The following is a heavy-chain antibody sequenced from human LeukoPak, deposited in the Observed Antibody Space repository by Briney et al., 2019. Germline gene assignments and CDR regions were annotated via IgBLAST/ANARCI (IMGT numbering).Heavy chain of an antibody. V-gene: IGHV1-69*13. D-gene: IGHD5-12*01. CDR2: IIPIFGTA. CDR1: GGTFSSYA. Sequence: SVKVSCKASGGTFSSYAISWVRQAPGQGLEWMGGIIPIFGTANYAQKFQGRVTITADESTSTAYMELSSLRSEDTAVYYCARTLVATRPFDYWGQGTLVTVSS. CDR3: ARTLVATRPFDY. J-gene: IGHJ4*02.